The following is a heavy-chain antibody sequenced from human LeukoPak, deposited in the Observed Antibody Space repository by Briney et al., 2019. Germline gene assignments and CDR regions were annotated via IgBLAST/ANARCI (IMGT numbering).Heavy chain of an antibody. V-gene: IGHV3-74*01. CDR3: AKGPNYFDS. CDR2: MNSDGSAT. J-gene: IGHJ4*02. CDR1: GFSFSNYW. Sequence: GGSLRLSCAASGFSFSNYWMHWVRQAPGKGLVWVTRMNSDGSATYYADSVQGRFTISRDSAKNTLYLQMNILRAEDTAMYFCAKGPNYFDSWGQGTLVTVSS.